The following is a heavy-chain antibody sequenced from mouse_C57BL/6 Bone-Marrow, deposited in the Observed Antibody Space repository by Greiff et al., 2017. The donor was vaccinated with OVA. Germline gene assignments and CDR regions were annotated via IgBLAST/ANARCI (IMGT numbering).Heavy chain of an antibody. Sequence: PGQGLAWLGVIDPSDSYTNYNQKFKGKATLTVDTSSSTAYMQLSSLTSEDSAVYYCARWVYYGNYYWYFDVWGTGTTVTVSS. CDR3: ARWVYYGNYYWYFDV. V-gene: IGHV1-59*01. J-gene: IGHJ1*03. CDR2: IDPSDSYT. D-gene: IGHD2-1*01.